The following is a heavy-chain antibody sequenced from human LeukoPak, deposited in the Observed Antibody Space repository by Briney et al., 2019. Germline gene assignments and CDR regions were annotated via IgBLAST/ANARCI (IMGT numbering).Heavy chain of an antibody. CDR3: AKTSGGASMVKRLLDF. CDR1: GFTVSSNY. Sequence: GGSLRLSCAASGFTVSSNYMSWVRQAPGKGLEWVSVIYSGGSTYYADSVKGRFTISRDNSKNTLYLQMNSLRAEDTAVYYCAKTSGGASMVKRLLDFWGQGTLVTVSS. CDR2: IYSGGST. J-gene: IGHJ4*02. V-gene: IGHV3-53*01. D-gene: IGHD5-18*01.